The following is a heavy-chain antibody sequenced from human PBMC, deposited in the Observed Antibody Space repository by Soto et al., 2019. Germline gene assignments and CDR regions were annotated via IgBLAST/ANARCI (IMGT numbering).Heavy chain of an antibody. CDR2: IIPIFGTA. Sequence: QVQLVQSGAEVKKPGSSVKVSCKASGGTFSSYAISWVRQAPGQGLEWMGGIIPIFGTANYAQKFQGRVTITEDKSTSTAYMELSSLRSEDTAVYYCAREYCSGGSCYEFYFDYWGQGTLVTVSS. D-gene: IGHD2-15*01. J-gene: IGHJ4*02. V-gene: IGHV1-69*06. CDR3: AREYCSGGSCYEFYFDY. CDR1: GGTFSSYA.